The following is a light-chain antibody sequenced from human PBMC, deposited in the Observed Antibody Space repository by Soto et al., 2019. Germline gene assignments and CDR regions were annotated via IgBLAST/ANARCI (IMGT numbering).Light chain of an antibody. J-gene: IGKJ4*01. CDR1: QGISSW. CDR2: AAS. Sequence: DIQMTQSPSFVSASVGDRVTITCRAIQGISSWLAWYQHQPGRAPTLMIHAASRLVSGVPSRFSGSRAGTYFTLTISSLQPEYFATYVCQQTTSFPLPFGGGTKGEI. CDR3: QQTTSFPLP. V-gene: IGKV1-12*01.